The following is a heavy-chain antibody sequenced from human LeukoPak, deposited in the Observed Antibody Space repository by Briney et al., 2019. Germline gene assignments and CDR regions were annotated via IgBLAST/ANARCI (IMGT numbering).Heavy chain of an antibody. V-gene: IGHV3-7*04. CDR1: GFTFSNNW. Sequence: SGGSLRLSCEASGFTFSNNWMTWVRQAPGKGLEWVANIKQDGSDKHYVDSVKGRFTISRDNAKNSLFLQMDSLRDEDTAVYYCARKRVCRSNSCYSTFDSWGQGTLVTVSS. CDR3: ARKRVCRSNSCYSTFDS. D-gene: IGHD2-2*02. J-gene: IGHJ4*02. CDR2: IKQDGSDK.